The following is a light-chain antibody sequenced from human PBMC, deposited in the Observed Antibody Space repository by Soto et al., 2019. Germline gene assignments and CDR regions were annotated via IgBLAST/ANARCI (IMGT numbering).Light chain of an antibody. Sequence: QAVVTQEPSLTVSPGGTVTLTCASSTGAVSSGFYPSWFQQKSGQAPRTLIYSTSNKYSWTPARFSGSLLGGKAALTLSGVQPEDEADYYCLLYSGDSQLIFGGGTKLTVL. CDR3: LLYSGDSQLI. CDR1: TGAVSSGFY. J-gene: IGLJ2*01. V-gene: IGLV7-43*01. CDR2: STS.